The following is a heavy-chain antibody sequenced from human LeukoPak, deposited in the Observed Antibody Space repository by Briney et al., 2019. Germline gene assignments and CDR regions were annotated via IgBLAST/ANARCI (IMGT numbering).Heavy chain of an antibody. CDR3: GRRSRSTWNYRRGDY. J-gene: IGHJ4*02. V-gene: IGHV4-39*01. CDR1: GGSISSDSYY. Sequence: SETLSLTCTVSGGSISSDSYYWGWIRQPPGKGLQWIGCIYYSGSTYYKPSLKGRVTISVDTSKNQFSLKLTSVTAADTAVYYCGRRSRSTWNYRRGDYWGQGTLVTVSS. D-gene: IGHD1-7*01. CDR2: IYYSGST.